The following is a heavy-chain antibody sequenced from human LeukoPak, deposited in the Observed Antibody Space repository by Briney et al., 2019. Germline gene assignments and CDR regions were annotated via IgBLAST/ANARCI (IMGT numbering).Heavy chain of an antibody. CDR2: IYYSGST. V-gene: IGHV4-39*01. D-gene: IGHD3-10*01. CDR1: GGSISSSSYY. CDR3: ARRMVRGVIDY. Sequence: SETLSLTCTVSGGSISSSSYYWGWLRQPPGKGLEWIGSIYYSGSTYYNPSLKSRVTISVDTSKNQFSLKLSSVTAADTAVYYCARRMVRGVIDYWGQGTLVTVSS. J-gene: IGHJ4*02.